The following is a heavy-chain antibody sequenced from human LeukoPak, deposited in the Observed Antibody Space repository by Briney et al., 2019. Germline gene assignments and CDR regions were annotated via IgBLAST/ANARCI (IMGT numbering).Heavy chain of an antibody. CDR2: IYYSGST. V-gene: IGHV4-61*05. J-gene: IGHJ4*02. CDR3: ARRRYTSGYLDY. D-gene: IGHD3-22*01. Sequence: SETLSLTCTVSGVSISSTTYYWSWIRQPPGKGLEWIGYIYYSGSTNYNPSLKSRVTISVDTSKSQFSLKLTSVTAADTAVYYCARRRYTSGYLDYWGQGTLVTVSS. CDR1: GVSISSTTYY.